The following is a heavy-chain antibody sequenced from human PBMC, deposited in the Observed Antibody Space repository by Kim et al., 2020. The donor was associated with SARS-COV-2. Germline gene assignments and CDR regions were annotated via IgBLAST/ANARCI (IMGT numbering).Heavy chain of an antibody. Sequence: GGSLRLSCVASGFTFSSYGMHWVRQAPGKGLEWVAVISYDGSNKYYADSVKGRFTISRDNSKNTLYLQMNSLRAEDTAVYYCARDLGSLHYYGMDVWGQGTTVTVSS. J-gene: IGHJ6*02. V-gene: IGHV3-33*05. CDR3: ARDLGSLHYYGMDV. CDR1: GFTFSSYG. D-gene: IGHD2-15*01. CDR2: ISYDGSNK.